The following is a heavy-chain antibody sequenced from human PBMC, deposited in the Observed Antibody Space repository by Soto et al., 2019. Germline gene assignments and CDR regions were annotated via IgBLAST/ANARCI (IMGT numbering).Heavy chain of an antibody. CDR1: GFTFSSYS. J-gene: IGHJ4*02. V-gene: IGHV3-21*01. D-gene: IGHD1-7*01. Sequence: EVQLVESGGGLVKPGGSLRLSCAASGFTFSSYSMNWVRQAPGKGLEWVSSISSSSSYIYYADSVKGRFTISRDNAKNSLYLQMNRLRAEDTAVYYCARDLGTAVFDYWGQGTLVTVSS. CDR2: ISSSSSYI. CDR3: ARDLGTAVFDY.